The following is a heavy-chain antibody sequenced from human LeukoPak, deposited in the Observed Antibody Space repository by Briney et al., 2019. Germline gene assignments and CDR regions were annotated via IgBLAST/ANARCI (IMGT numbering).Heavy chain of an antibody. D-gene: IGHD4-17*01. Sequence: ASVKVSCKASGNTFTGCYMHWVRQAPGQGLEWMGRINPNSGGTNYAQKFQGRVTMTRDTSISTAYMELSRLRSDDTAVYYCARVGIDDYGDYDEHWGQGTLVTVSS. CDR2: INPNSGGT. V-gene: IGHV1-2*06. CDR3: ARVGIDDYGDYDEH. J-gene: IGHJ1*01. CDR1: GNTFTGCY.